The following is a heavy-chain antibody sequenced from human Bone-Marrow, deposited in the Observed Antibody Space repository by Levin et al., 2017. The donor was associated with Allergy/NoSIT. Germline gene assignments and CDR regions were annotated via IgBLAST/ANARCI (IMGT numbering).Heavy chain of an antibody. CDR2: ISSRSSYI. J-gene: IGHJ6*03. Sequence: PGGSLRLSCAASGFTYNNFNMNWVRQAPGKGLEWVSSISSRSSYIYYADSVKGRFTISRDNAKNSLYLQMNSLRAEDTAVYYCARDSRAGDYFYYYYMDVWGKGTTVTVSS. V-gene: IGHV3-21*01. D-gene: IGHD6-19*01. CDR1: GFTYNNFN. CDR3: ARDSRAGDYFYYYYMDV.